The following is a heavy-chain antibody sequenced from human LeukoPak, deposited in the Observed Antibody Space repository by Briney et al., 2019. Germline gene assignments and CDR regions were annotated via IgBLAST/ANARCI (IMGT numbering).Heavy chain of an antibody. V-gene: IGHV1-2*02. J-gene: IGHJ4*02. D-gene: IGHD5-18*01. Sequence: ASVTVSFTASGYSSTNYGISWVRQAPGQGREGMGWINPNSGGTNYAQKFQGRVTITRDTSISTAYMELSRLRSDDTAVYYCARGGGYSYGSGSYWGQGTLVTVSS. CDR2: INPNSGGT. CDR3: ARGGGYSYGSGSY. CDR1: GYSSTNYG.